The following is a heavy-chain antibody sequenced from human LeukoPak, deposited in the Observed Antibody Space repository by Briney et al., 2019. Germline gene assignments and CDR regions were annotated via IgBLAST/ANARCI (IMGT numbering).Heavy chain of an antibody. CDR1: GFTFSRYE. J-gene: IGHJ4*02. V-gene: IGHV3-48*03. Sequence: GGSLRLSCAAFGFTFSRYEMNWVRQAPGKGLEWISYISSSGSTIYSADSVKGRFTISRDNSKNTLYLQMNSLRAEDTAVYYCAKRGELTYYYDSSGYPWDYWGQGTLVTVSS. CDR2: ISSSGSTI. CDR3: AKRGELTYYYDSSGYPWDY. D-gene: IGHD3-22*01.